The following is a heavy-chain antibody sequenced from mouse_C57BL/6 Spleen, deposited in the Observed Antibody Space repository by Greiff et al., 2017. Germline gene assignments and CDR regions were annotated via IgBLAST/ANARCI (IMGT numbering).Heavy chain of an antibody. Sequence: VQLQQSGPELVKPGASVKISCKASGYAFSSSWMNWVKQRPGKGLEWIGRIYPGDGDTNYNGKFKGKATLTADKSSSTAYMQLSSLTSEDSAVYFCARTRFYGSEDAMDYWGQGTSVTVSS. CDR1: GYAFSSSW. CDR3: ARTRFYGSEDAMDY. J-gene: IGHJ4*01. V-gene: IGHV1-82*01. D-gene: IGHD1-1*01. CDR2: IYPGDGDT.